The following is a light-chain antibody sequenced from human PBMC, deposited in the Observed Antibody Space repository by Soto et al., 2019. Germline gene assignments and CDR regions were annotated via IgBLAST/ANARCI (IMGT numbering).Light chain of an antibody. CDR2: EVT. J-gene: IGLJ2*01. CDR1: SSDVGAYNY. V-gene: IGLV2-14*01. Sequence: QSVLTQPASVSGSPGQSITISCTGTSSDVGAYNYVSWYQQHPGKAPKLMIYEVTNRPSGVSYRFSGSKSGNTASLTISGLQAEDEADYYCSSYTSTSTLVFGGGTKLTVL. CDR3: SSYTSTSTLV.